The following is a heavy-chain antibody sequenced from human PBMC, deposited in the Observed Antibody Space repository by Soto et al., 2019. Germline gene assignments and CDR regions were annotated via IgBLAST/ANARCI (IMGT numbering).Heavy chain of an antibody. Sequence: PGGSLRLSCAASGFTFSDTWMSWVRQAPGKGLEWVGRIKNRPYGGTADYAAPVKGRFTISRDDSKTTVFLQMDSLKTEDTAVYYWSSAGGTYYSRFDFWGKGTPVTVYS. CDR3: SSAGGTYYSRFDF. D-gene: IGHD1-26*01. CDR2: IKNRPYGGTA. J-gene: IGHJ4*02. CDR1: GFTFSDTW. V-gene: IGHV3-15*07.